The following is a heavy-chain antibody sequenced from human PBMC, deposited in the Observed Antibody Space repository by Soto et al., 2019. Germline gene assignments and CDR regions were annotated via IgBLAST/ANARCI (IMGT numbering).Heavy chain of an antibody. CDR3: ARESGYPLDY. V-gene: IGHV1-18*01. J-gene: IGHJ4*02. Sequence: ASVKVSCKTSGGTFSSYAISWVRQAPGQGLEWMGRISSYNGNTEYAQNLQGRVIMTRDTSASTAYMELSSLRSEDTAVYYCARESGYPLDYWGQGTLVTVSS. CDR2: ISSYNGNT. CDR1: GGTFSSYA. D-gene: IGHD3-22*01.